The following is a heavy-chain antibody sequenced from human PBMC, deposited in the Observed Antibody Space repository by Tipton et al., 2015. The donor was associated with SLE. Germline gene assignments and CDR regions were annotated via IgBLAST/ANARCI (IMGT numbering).Heavy chain of an antibody. V-gene: IGHV4-30-2*01. Sequence: TLSLTCAVSGGSISSGGYSWSWIRQPPGKGLEWIGYIYHSGSTYYNPSLKSRVTISVDRSKNQFSLKLSSVTAADTAVYYCARMAVGDFDYWGQGTLVTVSS. CDR2: IYHSGST. CDR1: GGSISSGGYS. J-gene: IGHJ4*02. D-gene: IGHD3-16*01. CDR3: ARMAVGDFDY.